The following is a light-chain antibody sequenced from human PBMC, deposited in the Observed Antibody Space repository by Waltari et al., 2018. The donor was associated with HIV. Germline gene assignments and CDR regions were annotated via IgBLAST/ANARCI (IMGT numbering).Light chain of an antibody. V-gene: IGLV1-47*01. CDR1: SSNIGSSY. Sequence: QSVLTQPPSASGTPGQRVTISCSGSSSNIGSSYVYWYQQLPGTAPKLLMYGMNQRPSGVPARFSRAKSGTSASRAISGLRSEDEADYYCATWDDSLSGLWVFGGGTKLTVL. CDR3: ATWDDSLSGLWV. J-gene: IGLJ3*02. CDR2: GMN.